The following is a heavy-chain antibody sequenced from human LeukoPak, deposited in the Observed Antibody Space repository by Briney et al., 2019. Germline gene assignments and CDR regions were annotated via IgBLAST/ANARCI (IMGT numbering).Heavy chain of an antibody. V-gene: IGHV4-39*07. CDR3: ARVNSEYYYYYCYMDV. J-gene: IGHJ6*03. CDR2: IYYSGST. D-gene: IGHD2/OR15-2a*01. Sequence: SETLSLTCTVSGGSISISSYYWGWIRQPPGKGLEWIGSIYYSGSTYYNPSLKSRVTISVDTSKYQFSLKLSSVTAADTAVYYCARVNSEYYYYYCYMDVWGKGTTVTVSS. CDR1: GGSISISSYY.